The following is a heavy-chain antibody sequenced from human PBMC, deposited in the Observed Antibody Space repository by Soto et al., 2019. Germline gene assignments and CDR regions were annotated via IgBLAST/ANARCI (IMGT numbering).Heavy chain of an antibody. V-gene: IGHV1-69*13. CDR1: GGTFSSYA. CDR3: AGGGPLQKGPDYYYGMDV. D-gene: IGHD1-26*01. Sequence: GASVKVSCKASGGTFSSYAISWVRQSPGQGLEWMGGIIPIFGTANYAQKFQGRVTITADESTSTAYMELSSLRSEDTAVYYCAGGGPLQKGPDYYYGMDVWGQGPTVTVSS. CDR2: IIPIFGTA. J-gene: IGHJ6*02.